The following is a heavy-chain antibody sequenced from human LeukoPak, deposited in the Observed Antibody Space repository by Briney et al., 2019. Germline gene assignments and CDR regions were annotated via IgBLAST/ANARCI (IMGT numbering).Heavy chain of an antibody. V-gene: IGHV3-21*01. CDR1: GFTFSSYS. CDR2: ISSSSSYI. J-gene: IGHJ5*02. D-gene: IGHD5-18*01. Sequence: SGGSLRLSCAASGFTFSSYSMNWVRQAPGKGLEWVSSISSSSSYIYYADSVKGRFTISRDNAKNSLYLQMNSLRAEDTAVYYCARAPGKDTAMVTVRWFDPWGQGTLVTVSS. CDR3: ARAPGKDTAMVTVRWFDP.